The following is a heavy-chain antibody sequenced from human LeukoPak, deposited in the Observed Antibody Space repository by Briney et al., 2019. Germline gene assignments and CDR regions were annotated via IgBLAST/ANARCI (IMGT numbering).Heavy chain of an antibody. Sequence: PGGSLRLSCAASGFTFSSYAMSWVRQTPRKGLEWVSAISASGGTTYYADSVKGRFTVSRDNSQNTVFLQMTSLRAEDTALYYCAKKPPKIADGNWFDPWGQGTLVTVSS. V-gene: IGHV3-23*01. D-gene: IGHD5-24*01. CDR3: AKKPPKIADGNWFDP. J-gene: IGHJ5*02. CDR1: GFTFSSYA. CDR2: ISASGGTT.